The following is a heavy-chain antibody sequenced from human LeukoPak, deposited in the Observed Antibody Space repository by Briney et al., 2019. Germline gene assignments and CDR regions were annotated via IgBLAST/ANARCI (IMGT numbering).Heavy chain of an antibody. CDR2: MNPNSGNT. J-gene: IGHJ6*03. D-gene: IGHD3-3*01. CDR1: GYTFTSYD. CDR3: ARVAGFLEGYYYMDV. Sequence: ASVKVSCKASGYTFTSYDINWVRQATGQGLEWMGWMNPNSGNTGYAQKFQGRVTMTRNTSISTAYMELSSLRSEDTAVYYCARVAGFLEGYYYMDVWGKGTTVTVSS. V-gene: IGHV1-8*01.